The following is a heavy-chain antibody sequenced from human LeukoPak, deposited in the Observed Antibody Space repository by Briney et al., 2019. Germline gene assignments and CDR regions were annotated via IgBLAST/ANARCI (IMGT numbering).Heavy chain of an antibody. Sequence: GESLEISCQGSGSTFTTYWFGWVRQMPEKGLEWVGIIYPGDSDTRYSPSFQGQVTISANKSINTVYLHWGSLKASDTAMYYCARRYYEVLTGYFLHAFDIWGQGTMVTVSS. J-gene: IGHJ3*02. CDR3: ARRYYEVLTGYFLHAFDI. CDR1: GSTFTTYW. D-gene: IGHD3-9*01. CDR2: IYPGDSDT. V-gene: IGHV5-51*01.